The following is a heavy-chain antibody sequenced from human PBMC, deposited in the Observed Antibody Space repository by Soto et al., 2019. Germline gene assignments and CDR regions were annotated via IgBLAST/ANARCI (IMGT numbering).Heavy chain of an antibody. CDR2: IYHSGST. CDR1: GGSISSSNW. V-gene: IGHV4-4*02. Sequence: QVQLQESGPGLVKPSGTLSLTCAVSGGSISSSNWWSWVRQPPGKGLEWIGEIYHSGSTNYNPSPKSRVTTSVDKSTNQFPLKLTSGTAADTAVYYCARAAMGGSSWPFDYWGQGTLVTVSS. J-gene: IGHJ4*02. CDR3: ARAAMGGSSWPFDY. D-gene: IGHD6-13*01.